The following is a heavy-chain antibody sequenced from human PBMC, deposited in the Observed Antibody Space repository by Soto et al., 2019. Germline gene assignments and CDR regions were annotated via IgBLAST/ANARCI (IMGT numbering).Heavy chain of an antibody. CDR1: GFTFSSYA. Sequence: QVQLVESGGGVVQPGRSLRLSCAASGFTFSSYAMHWVRQAPGKGLEWVAVISYDGSNKYYADSVKDRFTISRDNSKNTLYLQMNSLRAEDTAVYYCARDTYGVYYYYGMDVWGQGTTVTVSS. CDR3: ARDTYGVYYYYGMDV. D-gene: IGHD4-17*01. J-gene: IGHJ6*02. V-gene: IGHV3-30-3*01. CDR2: ISYDGSNK.